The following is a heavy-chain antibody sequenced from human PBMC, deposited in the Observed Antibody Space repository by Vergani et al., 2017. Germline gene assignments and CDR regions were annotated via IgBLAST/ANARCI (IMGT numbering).Heavy chain of an antibody. CDR2: ISNDGRHT. Sequence: QVQLVESGGGVVQPGGSLRLSCAASGFTFSSYGMDWVRQAPGKGLEWVAFISNDGRHTYYADSVRGRFSISRDNSKNTLYLQMNSLRTEDTAMYFCARDLSYSTAWPFFDSRGQGTLVTVSS. CDR3: ARDLSYSTAWPFFDS. D-gene: IGHD4-11*01. V-gene: IGHV3-30*19. J-gene: IGHJ4*02. CDR1: GFTFSSYG.